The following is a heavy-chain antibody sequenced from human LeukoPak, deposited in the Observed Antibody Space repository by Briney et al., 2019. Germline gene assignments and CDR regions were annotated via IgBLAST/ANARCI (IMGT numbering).Heavy chain of an antibody. Sequence: SETLSLTCTVSSGSISSSSYYWGWIRQPPGKGLEWIGSIYYSGSTYYNPSLKSRVTISVDTSKNQFSLKLSSVTAADTAVYYCARHSGGSYYVDYWGQGTLVTVSS. CDR3: ARHSGGSYYVDY. D-gene: IGHD1-26*01. CDR1: SGSISSSSYY. V-gene: IGHV4-39*01. J-gene: IGHJ4*02. CDR2: IYYSGST.